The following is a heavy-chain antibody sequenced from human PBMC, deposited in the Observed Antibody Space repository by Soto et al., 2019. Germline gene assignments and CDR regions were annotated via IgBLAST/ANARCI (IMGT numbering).Heavy chain of an antibody. CDR3: SRHCPSDSAHIASLSADN. Sequence: GESLKISCKTSGYSFRSYWIGWVRQMPGKGLEWMGIIYPDDSNTRYSPSFQGQVTISADKSISTAFLQWSSLKAADSAMYYCSRHCPSDSAHIASLSADNWGEANLV. V-gene: IGHV5-51*01. CDR2: IYPDDSNT. D-gene: IGHD2-21*02. CDR1: GYSFRSYW. J-gene: IGHJ4*02.